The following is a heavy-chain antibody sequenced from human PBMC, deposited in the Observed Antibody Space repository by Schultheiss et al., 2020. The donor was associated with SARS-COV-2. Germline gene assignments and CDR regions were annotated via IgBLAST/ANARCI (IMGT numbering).Heavy chain of an antibody. CDR1: GGSISSDNW. Sequence: SETLSLTCAVSGGSISSDNWWSWVRQSPGKGLEWIGEINHSGSTNYNPSLKSRVTISVDTSKNQFSLKLSSVTAADTAVYYCAAPIRGVINYWGQGTLVTVSS. J-gene: IGHJ4*02. V-gene: IGHV4-4*02. D-gene: IGHD3-10*01. CDR2: INHSGST. CDR3: AAPIRGVINY.